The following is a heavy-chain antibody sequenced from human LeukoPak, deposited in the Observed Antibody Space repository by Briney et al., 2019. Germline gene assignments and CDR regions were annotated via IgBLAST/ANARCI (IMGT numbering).Heavy chain of an antibody. CDR2: ISSSSSYI. D-gene: IGHD2-15*01. CDR3: ARVGGWVGDMDV. V-gene: IGHV3-21*01. CDR1: GFTFSSYS. Sequence: PVGSLRLSCAASGFTFSSYSMNWVRQAPGKGLEWVSSISSSSSYIYYADSVKGRFTISRDNAKNSLYLQMNSLRAEDTAVYCARVGGWVGDMDVWGKGTTVTVSS. J-gene: IGHJ6*03.